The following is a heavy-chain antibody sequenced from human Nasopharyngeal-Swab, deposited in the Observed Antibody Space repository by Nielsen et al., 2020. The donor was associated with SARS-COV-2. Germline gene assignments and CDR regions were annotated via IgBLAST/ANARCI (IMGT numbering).Heavy chain of an antibody. CDR1: GGTFSSYA. V-gene: IGHV1-69*10. D-gene: IGHD2-15*01. CDR2: IIPILGIA. J-gene: IGHJ6*02. CDR3: ARGGEYCSGGSCYLNYYYGMDV. Sequence: SVKVSCKASGGTFSSYAISWVRQAPGQGLEWMGGIIPILGIANYAQKLQGRVTMTTDTSTSTAYMELRSLRSDDTAVYYCARGGEYCSGGSCYLNYYYGMDVWGQGTTVTVSS.